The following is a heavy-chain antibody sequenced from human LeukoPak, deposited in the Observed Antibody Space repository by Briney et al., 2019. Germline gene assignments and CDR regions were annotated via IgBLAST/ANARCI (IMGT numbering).Heavy chain of an antibody. Sequence: GGSLRLSCTASEFTFRNYAMAWVRTASGEGLEWVSDISGNGGKIYYADSVKGRFTISRDNSKNTLYLQMNRLRGEDTAVYFCAKRDYYDSSGYAPLFDYWGQGTLVTVSP. D-gene: IGHD3-22*01. CDR2: ISGNGGKI. CDR3: AKRDYYDSSGYAPLFDY. V-gene: IGHV3-23*01. CDR1: EFTFRNYA. J-gene: IGHJ4*02.